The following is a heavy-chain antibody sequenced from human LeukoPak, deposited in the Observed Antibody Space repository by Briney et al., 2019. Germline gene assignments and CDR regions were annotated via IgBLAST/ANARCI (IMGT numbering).Heavy chain of an antibody. J-gene: IGHJ4*02. CDR3: ARESSYGVFDY. V-gene: IGHV1-18*01. CDR1: GGTFSSYA. CDR2: ISAYNGNT. Sequence: ASVKVSCKASGGTFSSYAISWVRQAPGQGLEWMGWISAYNGNTNYAQKLQGRVTMTTDTSTSTAYMELRSLRSDDTAVYYCARESSYGVFDYWGQGTLVTVSS. D-gene: IGHD1-26*01.